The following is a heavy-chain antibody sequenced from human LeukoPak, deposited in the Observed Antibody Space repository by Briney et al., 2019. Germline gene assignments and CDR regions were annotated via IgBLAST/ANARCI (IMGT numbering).Heavy chain of an antibody. Sequence: SVKVSCKASGGTFISYAISWVRQAPGQGLEWMGGIIPIFGTANYAQKFQGRVTITADESTSTAYMELSSLRSEDTAVYYCARAPSDLGWLEPYYYYGMDVWGQGTTVTVSS. D-gene: IGHD3-3*01. CDR1: GGTFISYA. J-gene: IGHJ6*02. V-gene: IGHV1-69*01. CDR3: ARAPSDLGWLEPYYYYGMDV. CDR2: IIPIFGTA.